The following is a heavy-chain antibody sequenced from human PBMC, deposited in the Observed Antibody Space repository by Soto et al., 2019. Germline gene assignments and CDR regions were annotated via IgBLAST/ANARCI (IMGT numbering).Heavy chain of an antibody. J-gene: IGHJ4*02. Sequence: GGSLRLCCAASGFTFSSYSMNWVRQARGKGLEWVSSISSSSSYIYYADSVKGRFTVSRDNAKKSLDLQMNSLRVEDTAVYYCARAEDYDFWSGPPKYFDNWGQGTQVTVSS. CDR3: ARAEDYDFWSGPPKYFDN. CDR2: ISSSSSYI. CDR1: GFTFSSYS. V-gene: IGHV3-21*04. D-gene: IGHD3-3*01.